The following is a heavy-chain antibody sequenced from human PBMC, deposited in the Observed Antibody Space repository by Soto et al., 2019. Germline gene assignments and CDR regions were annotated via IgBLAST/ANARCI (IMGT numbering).Heavy chain of an antibody. CDR1: GYTLTELS. CDR2: FDPEDGET. J-gene: IGHJ3*02. CDR3: ATASSFSPTMMVDSGLAFDI. V-gene: IGHV1-24*01. D-gene: IGHD3-22*01. Sequence: ASVKVSCKVSGYTLTELSMHWVRQAPGKGLEWLGGFDPEDGETIYAQKFQGRVTMTEDTSTDTAYMELSSLRSEDTAVYYCATASSFSPTMMVDSGLAFDIWGQGTMVTVSS.